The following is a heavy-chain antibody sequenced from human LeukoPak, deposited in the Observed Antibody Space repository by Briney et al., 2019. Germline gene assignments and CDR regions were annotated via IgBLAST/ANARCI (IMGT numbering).Heavy chain of an antibody. CDR2: ISNNSRYT. Sequence: GGSLRPSFAPSGSMVSDTEMSWIRQAPGKGLEWISYISNNSRYTNYADSVRGRFAISRDNARNTLYLQMNSLRAEDTVVYFCANFAYDYSGYYYGSLYFDYWGQGTLVTVSS. CDR1: GSMVSDTE. D-gene: IGHD3-22*01. CDR3: ANFAYDYSGYYYGSLYFDY. V-gene: IGHV3-11*03. J-gene: IGHJ4*02.